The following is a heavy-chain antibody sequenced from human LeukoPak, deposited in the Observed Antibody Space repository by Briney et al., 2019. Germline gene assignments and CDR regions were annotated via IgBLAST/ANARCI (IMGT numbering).Heavy chain of an antibody. CDR1: GYSFTSYW. CDR2: IYPGDSDT. J-gene: IGHJ6*02. CDR3: ARLLGYCSSTSCDPYYYGMDV. D-gene: IGHD2-2*01. V-gene: IGHV5-51*01. Sequence: GESLKISCKGSGYSFTSYWIGWVRQMPGKGLEWMGIIYPGDSDTRYSPSLQGQVTISADKSISTAYLQWSSLKASDTAMYYCARLLGYCSSTSCDPYYYGMDVWGQGTTVTVSS.